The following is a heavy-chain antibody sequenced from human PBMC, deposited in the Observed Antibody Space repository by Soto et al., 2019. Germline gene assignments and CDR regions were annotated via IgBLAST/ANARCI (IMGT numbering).Heavy chain of an antibody. J-gene: IGHJ4*02. V-gene: IGHV1-18*01. CDR3: ARGVGASYCLDY. D-gene: IGHD1-26*01. CDR1: GYTFTSYG. Sequence: QVQLVQSGAEVKKPGASVKVSCKASGYTFTSYGISWVRQAPGQGLEWMGWISAYNGNTNYAQMLQGRVTMTTDTSTSTVYRGLRSLRSDDTAVYDRARGVGASYCLDYWGQGTLVTVSS. CDR2: ISAYNGNT.